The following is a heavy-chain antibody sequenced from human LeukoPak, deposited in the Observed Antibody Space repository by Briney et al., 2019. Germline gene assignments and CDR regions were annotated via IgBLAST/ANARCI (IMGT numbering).Heavy chain of an antibody. Sequence: GGSLRLSCAASGFSFSYYGMHWVRQAPGKGLEWVSFISFDGSITYNADSVKGRLTISRDNSKNTVYLQMNRLRAEDTAVYFCAKDSSSRGWYFEHWGQGTLVTVSS. CDR2: ISFDGSIT. J-gene: IGHJ4*02. D-gene: IGHD6-19*01. CDR1: GFSFSYYG. CDR3: AKDSSSRGWYFEH. V-gene: IGHV3-30*18.